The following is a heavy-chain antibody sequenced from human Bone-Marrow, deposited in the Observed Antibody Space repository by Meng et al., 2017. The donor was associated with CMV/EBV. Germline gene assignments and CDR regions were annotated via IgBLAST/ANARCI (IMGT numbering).Heavy chain of an antibody. CDR2: INPNSGGT. CDR1: GYTFTGYY. CDR3: ARDLALERRGQPDY. V-gene: IGHV1-2*02. J-gene: IGHJ4*02. D-gene: IGHD1-1*01. Sequence: ASVKVSCKASGYTFTGYYMHWVRQAPGQGLEWMGWINPNSGGTNYAQKFQGRVTMTRDTSISTAYMELSRLRSDDTAVYYCARDLALERRGQPDYWGQGTLVTVSS.